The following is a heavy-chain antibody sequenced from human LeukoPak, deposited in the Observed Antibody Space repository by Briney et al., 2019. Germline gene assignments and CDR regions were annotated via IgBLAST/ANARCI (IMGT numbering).Heavy chain of an antibody. V-gene: IGHV1-46*01. CDR1: GYTFTSYY. Sequence: ASVKVSCKASGYTFTSYYMHLVRQAPGQGLERMGVINPSGGSTSHAQKYQGRVTMNREMSTSTVYMELSSVRSEDTAVYYCARDGFFSSGWYWFDPWGQGTLVTVSS. D-gene: IGHD6-19*01. J-gene: IGHJ5*02. CDR2: INPSGGST. CDR3: ARDGFFSSGWYWFDP.